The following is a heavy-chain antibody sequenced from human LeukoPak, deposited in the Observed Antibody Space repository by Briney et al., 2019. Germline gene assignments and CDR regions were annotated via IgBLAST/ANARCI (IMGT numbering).Heavy chain of an antibody. V-gene: IGHV4-59*12. J-gene: IGHJ4*02. Sequence: SETLSLTCTVSGGSISNYYWSWIRQPPGKGLEWIGYIYYSGSTNYNPSLKSRVTISVDTSKNQFSLKLSSVTAADTAVYYCARVTRGYMYGNVDYWGQGTLVTVSS. D-gene: IGHD5-18*01. CDR3: ARVTRGYMYGNVDY. CDR2: IYYSGST. CDR1: GGSISNYY.